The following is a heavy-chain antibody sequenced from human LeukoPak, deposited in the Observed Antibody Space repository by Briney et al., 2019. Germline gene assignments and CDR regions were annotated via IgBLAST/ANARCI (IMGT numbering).Heavy chain of an antibody. CDR3: AYDSSSWYRGLFDY. Sequence: GGSLRLSCAASGFTFSSYSMNWVRQAPGKGLEWVSYISSSSSTIYYADSVKGRFTISRDNAKNSLYLQMNSLRAEDTAVYYCAYDSSSWYRGLFDYWGQGTLVTVSS. D-gene: IGHD6-13*01. J-gene: IGHJ4*02. V-gene: IGHV3-48*04. CDR2: ISSSSSTI. CDR1: GFTFSSYS.